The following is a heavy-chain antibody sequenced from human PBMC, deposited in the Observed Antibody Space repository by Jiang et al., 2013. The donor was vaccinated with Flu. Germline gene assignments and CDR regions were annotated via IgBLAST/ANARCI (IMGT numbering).Heavy chain of an antibody. J-gene: IGHJ4*02. V-gene: IGHV3-30*02. Sequence: CAASGFTFNYYAMYWVRQLQARGWSGWHLYGFDGSNTFYSDSVKGRFTISRDNSKNTLFLQMNSLRPDDTSVYYCATLRGSSYDTYLADSWGQGTLVIVPS. D-gene: IGHD3-3*01. CDR1: GFTFNYYA. CDR2: YGFDGSNT. CDR3: ATLRGSSYDTYLADS.